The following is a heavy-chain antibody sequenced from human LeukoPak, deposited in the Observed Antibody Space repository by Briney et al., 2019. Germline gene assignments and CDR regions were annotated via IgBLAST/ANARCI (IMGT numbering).Heavy chain of an antibody. D-gene: IGHD3-10*01. V-gene: IGHV3-74*01. Sequence: PGGSLRLSCAASGFTFSSYWMHWVRQAPGKGLVWVSRINSDGSSTSYADSVKGRFTISRDNAKNSLYLQMNSLRAEDTALYYCARDGFGVYYYYYMDVWGKGTTVTVSS. CDR2: INSDGSST. CDR3: ARDGFGVYYYYYMDV. J-gene: IGHJ6*03. CDR1: GFTFSSYW.